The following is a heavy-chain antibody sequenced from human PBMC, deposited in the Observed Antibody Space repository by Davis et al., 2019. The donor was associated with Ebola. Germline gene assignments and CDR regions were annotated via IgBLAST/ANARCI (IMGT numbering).Heavy chain of an antibody. CDR1: GFTFSGSA. CDR3: ARDISNYYYDSSGGLGY. Sequence: GESLKISCAASGFTFSGSAMHWVRQAPGKGLEWVSVIYSGGSTYYADSVKGRFTISRDNSKNTLYLQMNSLRAEDTAVYYCARDISNYYYDSSGGLGYWGQGTLVTVSS. V-gene: IGHV3-53*01. D-gene: IGHD3-22*01. J-gene: IGHJ4*02. CDR2: IYSGGST.